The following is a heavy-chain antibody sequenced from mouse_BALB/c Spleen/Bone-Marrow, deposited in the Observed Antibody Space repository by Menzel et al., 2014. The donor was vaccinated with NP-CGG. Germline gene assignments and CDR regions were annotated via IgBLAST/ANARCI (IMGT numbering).Heavy chain of an antibody. V-gene: IGHV1-69*02. D-gene: IGHD2-4*01. Sequence: QVQLQQSGAELVRPGASVKLSCKASGHTFTSYWISRMKQRPGQGLEWIGNISPSDNYTNYNQKFKDWATLTVDKSSSTAYMQLSSPTSEDSAVYYCTISGTMITTWVDYWGQGTTLTVSS. J-gene: IGHJ2*01. CDR3: TISGTMITTWVDY. CDR1: GHTFTSYW. CDR2: ISPSDNYT.